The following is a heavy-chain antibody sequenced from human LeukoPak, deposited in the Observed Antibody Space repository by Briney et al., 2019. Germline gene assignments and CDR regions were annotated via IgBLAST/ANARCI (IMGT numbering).Heavy chain of an antibody. CDR2: ISYDGSNK. Sequence: PGRSLRLSCAASGFTFSSYGMHWVRQAPGKGLEWVAVISYDGSNKYYADSVKGRFTISRDNSKNTLYLQMNSLRAEDTAVYYCAKDLYYYDSIDYWGQGTLVTVSS. V-gene: IGHV3-30*18. CDR3: AKDLYYYDSIDY. J-gene: IGHJ4*02. CDR1: GFTFSSYG. D-gene: IGHD3-22*01.